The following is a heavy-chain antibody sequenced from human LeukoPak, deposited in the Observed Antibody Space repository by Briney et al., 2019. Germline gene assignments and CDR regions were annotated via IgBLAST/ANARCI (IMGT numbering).Heavy chain of an antibody. V-gene: IGHV1-2*02. J-gene: IGHJ4*02. CDR3: AREISSGWYAPQDY. CDR1: GYTFTGYY. CDR2: INPNSGGT. Sequence: ASVKVSCKASGYTFTGYYMHWVRQAPGQGLKWMGWINPNSGGTNYAQKFQGRVTMTRDTSISTAYMELSRLRSDDTAVYYCAREISSGWYAPQDYWGQGTLVTVSS. D-gene: IGHD6-19*01.